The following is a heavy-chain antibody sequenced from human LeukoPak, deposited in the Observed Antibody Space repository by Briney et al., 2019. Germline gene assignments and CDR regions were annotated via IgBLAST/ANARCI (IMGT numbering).Heavy chain of an antibody. V-gene: IGHV3-21*01. CDR1: GFTFSSYS. CDR3: ARTYQAIFGVVYYFDY. J-gene: IGHJ4*02. Sequence: GGSLRLSCAASGFTFSSYSMNWVRQAPGKGLEWVSSISSSSSYIYYADSVKGRFTISRDNAKNSLYLQMNSLRAEDTAVYYCARTYQAIFGVVYYFDYWGQGTLVTVSS. D-gene: IGHD3-3*01. CDR2: ISSSSSYI.